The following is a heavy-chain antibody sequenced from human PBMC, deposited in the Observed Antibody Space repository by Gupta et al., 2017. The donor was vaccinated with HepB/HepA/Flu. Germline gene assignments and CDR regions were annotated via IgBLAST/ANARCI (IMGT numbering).Heavy chain of an antibody. CDR1: GFTFSSYA. J-gene: IGHJ6*02. CDR2: ISYDGSNK. Sequence: QVQLVESGGGVVQPGRSLRLSCAASGFTFSSYAMHWVRQAPGKGLEWVAVISYDGSNKYYADSVKGRFTISRDNSKNTLYLQMNSLRAEDTAVYYCARDIKGEYSSLYYYYGMDVWGQGTTVTVSS. CDR3: ARDIKGEYSSLYYYYGMDV. D-gene: IGHD6-13*01. V-gene: IGHV3-30-3*01.